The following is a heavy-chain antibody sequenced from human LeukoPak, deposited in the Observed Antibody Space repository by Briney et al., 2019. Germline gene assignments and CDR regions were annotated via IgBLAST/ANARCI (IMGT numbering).Heavy chain of an antibody. D-gene: IGHD3-16*01. CDR3: AKDREYSYAYDAFDI. CDR1: GFTVSSYA. Sequence: GGSLRLSCAASGFTVSSYAMSWVRQAPGKGLEWVSGMSGSGGSTYYADSVKGRFTISRDNTKNTLYLQMNTLRAEDTAVYYCAKDREYSYAYDAFDIGGQGTLVTVSS. CDR2: MSGSGGST. J-gene: IGHJ3*02. V-gene: IGHV3-23*01.